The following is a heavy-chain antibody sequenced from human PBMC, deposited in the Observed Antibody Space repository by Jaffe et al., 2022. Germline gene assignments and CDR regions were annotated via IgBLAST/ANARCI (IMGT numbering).Heavy chain of an antibody. V-gene: IGHV4-30-2*01. D-gene: IGHD3-10*01. Sequence: QLQLQESGSGLVKPSQTLSLTCAVSGGSISSGGYSWSWIRQPPGKGLEWIGYIYHSGSTYYNPSLKSRVTISVDRSKNQFSLKLSSVTAADTAVYYCARTSLYGSGSPNWFDPWGQGTLVTVSS. CDR3: ARTSLYGSGSPNWFDP. CDR1: GGSISSGGYS. J-gene: IGHJ5*02. CDR2: IYHSGST.